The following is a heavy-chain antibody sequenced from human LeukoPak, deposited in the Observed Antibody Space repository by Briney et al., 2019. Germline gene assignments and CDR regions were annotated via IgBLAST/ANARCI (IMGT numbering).Heavy chain of an antibody. CDR2: IYYSGST. V-gene: IGHV4-59*01. Sequence: ETLSLTCTVSGGSINSYYWSWIRQPPGKGLEWIGYIYYSGSTNYNPSLKSRVTISLDTSKNQFSLKLSSVTTADTAVYYCARSRSTMVRGVIIPFDYWGQGTLVTVSS. D-gene: IGHD3-10*01. J-gene: IGHJ4*02. CDR3: ARSRSTMVRGVIIPFDY. CDR1: GGSINSYY.